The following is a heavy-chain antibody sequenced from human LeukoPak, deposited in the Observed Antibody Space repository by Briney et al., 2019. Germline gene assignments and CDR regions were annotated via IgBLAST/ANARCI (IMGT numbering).Heavy chain of an antibody. Sequence: SETLSLTCTVSGGSISSGGYYWSWIRQHPGKGLEWIGYIYYSGSTYYNPSLKSRVTISVDTSKNQFSLKLSSATAADTAVYYCASANGGITGTTTYYYGMDVWGQGTTVTVSS. CDR2: IYYSGST. J-gene: IGHJ6*02. D-gene: IGHD1-20*01. CDR3: ASANGGITGTTTYYYGMDV. CDR1: GGSISSGGYY. V-gene: IGHV4-31*03.